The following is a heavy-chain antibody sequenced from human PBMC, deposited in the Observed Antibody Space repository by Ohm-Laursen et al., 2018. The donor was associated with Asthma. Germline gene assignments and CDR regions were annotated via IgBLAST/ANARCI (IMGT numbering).Heavy chain of an antibody. Sequence: GSLRLSCTASGFTFSNAWMSWVRQFPGKGLEWVASISTASSFIYYADSVRGRFTTSRDNARNSVYLQMNSLRAEDTALYYCARIGPEWELPGREYSLHHWGEGTLVTVSS. CDR3: ARIGPEWELPGREYSLHH. D-gene: IGHD1-26*01. J-gene: IGHJ1*01. CDR2: ISTASSFI. V-gene: IGHV3-21*01. CDR1: GFTFSNAW.